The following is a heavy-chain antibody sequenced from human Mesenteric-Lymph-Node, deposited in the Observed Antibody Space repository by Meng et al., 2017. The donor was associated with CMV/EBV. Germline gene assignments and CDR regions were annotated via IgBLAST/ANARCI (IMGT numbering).Heavy chain of an antibody. D-gene: IGHD6-19*01. CDR3: AKGPRSSITANWFDP. Sequence: GESLKISCAASGFPFSTYAMSWVRQAPGKGLEWVSVISGGDVSTYYADSVKGRFIIFRDNSKNALYLQMNSLRAEDTALYYCAKGPRSSITANWFDPWGQGTLVTVSS. CDR1: GFPFSTYA. V-gene: IGHV3-23*01. J-gene: IGHJ5*02. CDR2: ISGGDVST.